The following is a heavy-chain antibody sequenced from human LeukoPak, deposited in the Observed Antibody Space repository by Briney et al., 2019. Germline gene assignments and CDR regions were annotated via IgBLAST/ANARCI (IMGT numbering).Heavy chain of an antibody. V-gene: IGHV4-39*07. CDR2: IYYSGST. J-gene: IGHJ4*02. CDR3: VRDNGNWDIDY. CDR1: GGSISSSSYY. Sequence: PSETLSLTCTVSGGSISSSSYYWGWIRQPPGKGLEWIGSIYYSGSTYYNPSLKSRVTISVDTSKNQFSLKLSSVTAADTALYYCVRDNGNWDIDYWGQGTLVTVSS. D-gene: IGHD7-27*01.